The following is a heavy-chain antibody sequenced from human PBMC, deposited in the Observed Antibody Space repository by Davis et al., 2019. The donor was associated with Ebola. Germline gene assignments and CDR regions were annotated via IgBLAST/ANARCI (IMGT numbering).Heavy chain of an antibody. V-gene: IGHV3-33*01. CDR1: GFTFSSYG. CDR2: IWYDGSNK. D-gene: IGHD2-2*01. Sequence: PGGSLRLSCAASGFTFSSYGMHWVRQAPGKGLEWVAVIWYDGSNKYYADSVKGRFTISRDNSKNTLYLQMNSLRAEDTAVYYCARENGGYCSSTSCLTHFDYWGQGTLVTVSS. CDR3: ARENGGYCSSTSCLTHFDY. J-gene: IGHJ4*02.